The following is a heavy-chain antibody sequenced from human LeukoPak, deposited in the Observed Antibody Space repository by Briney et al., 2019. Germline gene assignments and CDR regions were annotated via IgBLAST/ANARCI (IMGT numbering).Heavy chain of an antibody. Sequence: GASVKVSCKASGYTFTDYYMHWVRQAPGQGLEWMGWINPKSGGTDYAQKFQGRVTMTRDTSISTAYMELSRLRSDDTAVFYCARDKDPSCGGDCYSFDYWGQGTLVTVSS. CDR2: INPKSGGT. V-gene: IGHV1-2*02. J-gene: IGHJ4*02. D-gene: IGHD2-21*02. CDR3: ARDKDPSCGGDCYSFDY. CDR1: GYTFTDYY.